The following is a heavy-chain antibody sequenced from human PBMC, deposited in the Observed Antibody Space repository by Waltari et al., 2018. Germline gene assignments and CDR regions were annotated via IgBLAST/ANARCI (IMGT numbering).Heavy chain of an antibody. CDR3: ARVVKYYDSFGFPSDYMDV. J-gene: IGHJ6*03. D-gene: IGHD3-22*01. CDR2: IYHSGTT. Sequence: QVQLRESGPGLVKPSQTLSLTCSVFGGSVSSGLHYWSWIRQSPGKGLVWIGYIYHSGTTYYNPSLRGRLTLSVDTSNYQSSLKLTSVTAADTAVYYCARVVKYYDSFGFPSDYMDVWGKGTTVIVSS. V-gene: IGHV4-30-4*08. CDR1: GGSVSSGLHY.